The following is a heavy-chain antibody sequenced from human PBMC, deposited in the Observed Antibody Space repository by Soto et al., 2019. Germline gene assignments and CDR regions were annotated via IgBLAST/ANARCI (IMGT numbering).Heavy chain of an antibody. CDR2: INPNSGGT. J-gene: IGHJ5*02. D-gene: IGHD3-22*01. CDR1: GYTFTGYY. CDR3: ARENLGLTPTLYYDSSGHWFDP. V-gene: IGHV1-2*02. Sequence: GASVKVSCKASGYTFTGYYMHWVRQAPGQGLEWMGWINPNSGGTNYAQKFQGRVTMTRDTSISTAYMELSRLRSDDTAVYYCARENLGLTPTLYYDSSGHWFDPWGQGTLVTVSS.